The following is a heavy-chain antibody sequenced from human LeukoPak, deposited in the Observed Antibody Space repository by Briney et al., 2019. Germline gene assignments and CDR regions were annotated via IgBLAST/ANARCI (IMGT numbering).Heavy chain of an antibody. J-gene: IGHJ6*04. CDR2: IYSGGST. Sequence: GGSLRLSCAASGFTVSSNYMSWVRQAPGKGLEWVSVIYSGGSTYYADSVKGRFTISRDNAKNSLYLQMNSLRAEDTAVYYCAELGVTMIGGVWGKGTTVTVSS. V-gene: IGHV3-66*01. D-gene: IGHD3-10*02. CDR1: GFTVSSNY. CDR3: AELGVTMIGGV.